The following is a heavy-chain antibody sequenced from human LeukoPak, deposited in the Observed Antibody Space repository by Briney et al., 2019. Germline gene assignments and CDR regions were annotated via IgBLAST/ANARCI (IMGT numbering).Heavy chain of an antibody. D-gene: IGHD2-15*01. J-gene: IGHJ4*02. CDR1: GGSISSSSYC. Sequence: NPSETLSLTCTVSGGSISSSSYCWGWIRQPPGKGLEWIGTICYSGSTFHNPSLKSRVTISVDTSKNQFSLRLSSVTAADTAVYYCARSVYIVVEYYFDCWGQGALVTVSS. V-gene: IGHV4-39*01. CDR2: ICYSGST. CDR3: ARSVYIVVEYYFDC.